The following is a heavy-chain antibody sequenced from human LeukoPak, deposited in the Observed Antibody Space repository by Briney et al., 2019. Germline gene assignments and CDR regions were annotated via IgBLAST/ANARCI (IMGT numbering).Heavy chain of an antibody. CDR1: GFTFSSYW. Sequence: PGGSLRLSCAAPGFTFSSYWMHWVRQAPGKGLVRVSRINSDGSSTSYADSVKGRFTISRDNAKNTLYPQMNSLRAEDTAVYYCARVGYSGSYNKPPHFDYWGQGTLVTVSS. CDR3: ARVGYSGSYNKPPHFDY. V-gene: IGHV3-74*01. CDR2: INSDGSST. D-gene: IGHD1-26*01. J-gene: IGHJ4*02.